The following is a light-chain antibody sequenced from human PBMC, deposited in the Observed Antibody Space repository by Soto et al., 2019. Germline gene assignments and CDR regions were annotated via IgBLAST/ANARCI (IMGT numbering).Light chain of an antibody. CDR3: QQLHGYPIT. V-gene: IGKV1-9*01. J-gene: IGKJ5*01. CDR1: QGIDTS. CDR2: AAS. Sequence: ILLTQSPSSLSASVGDRVTITFRASQGIDTSLACYQQKPEKAPKLLIYAASNFQSGVPSRFSGSGSGTHFTLTISSLQPEDFATYYCQQLHGYPITFGQGTRLEIK.